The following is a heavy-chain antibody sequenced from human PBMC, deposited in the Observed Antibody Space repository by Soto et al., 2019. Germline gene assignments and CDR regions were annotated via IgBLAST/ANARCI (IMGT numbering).Heavy chain of an antibody. CDR3: ARTLLLYYDILTGRYFDY. J-gene: IGHJ4*02. Sequence: GGSLRLSCAASGFTFSSYSTNWVRQAPGKGLEWVSSISSSSSYIYYADSVKGRFTISRDNAKNSLYLQMNSLRAEDTAVYYCARTLLLYYDILTGRYFDYWGQGTLVTVSS. CDR1: GFTFSSYS. V-gene: IGHV3-21*01. CDR2: ISSSSSYI. D-gene: IGHD3-9*01.